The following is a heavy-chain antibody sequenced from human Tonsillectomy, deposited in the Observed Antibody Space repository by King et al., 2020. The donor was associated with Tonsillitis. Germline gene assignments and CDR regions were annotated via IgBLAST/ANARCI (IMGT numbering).Heavy chain of an antibody. D-gene: IGHD4-11*01. J-gene: IGHJ4*02. V-gene: IGHV3-11*01. CDR3: ARVGTVTTFDY. CDR2: ISSRVSSI. CDR1: GCTFSDYY. Sequence: VQLVESGGGLVKPGGSLRLSCAASGCTFSDYYMSWIRQAPGKGLEGVSFISSRVSSIYYDDSVKGRFTISRDNAKNSLYLQMNSLRAEDTAVYYCARVGTVTTFDYWGQGTLVTVSS.